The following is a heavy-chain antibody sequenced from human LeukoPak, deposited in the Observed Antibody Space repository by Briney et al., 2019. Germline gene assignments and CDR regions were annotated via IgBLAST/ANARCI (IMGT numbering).Heavy chain of an antibody. J-gene: IGHJ4*02. Sequence: PGGSLRLSCAASGFTFSIYWMSWVRQAPGKGLEWVANIKQDGSEQYYMDSVKGRFTISRDNAKNLLYLQMNSLRAEDTAVYYCASTPADFTDFWGQGTLVTVSS. CDR2: IKQDGSEQ. CDR3: ASTPADFTDF. D-gene: IGHD3/OR15-3a*01. V-gene: IGHV3-7*02. CDR1: GFTFSIYW.